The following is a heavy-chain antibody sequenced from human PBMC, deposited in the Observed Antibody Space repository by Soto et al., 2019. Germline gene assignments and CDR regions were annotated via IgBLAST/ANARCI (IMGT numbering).Heavy chain of an antibody. CDR3: ARGAHGSGYGVY. CDR2: ISGYNGNT. Sequence: VASVEVSCKASGYTFTTYGINWVRQAPGQGLEWMGWISGYNGNTNYAQKFQGRVTMTTDTSRSIAYMELRSLTFEDTAVYYCARGAHGSGYGVYWGQGALVTVSS. J-gene: IGHJ4*02. CDR1: GYTFTTYG. D-gene: IGHD3-3*01. V-gene: IGHV1-18*01.